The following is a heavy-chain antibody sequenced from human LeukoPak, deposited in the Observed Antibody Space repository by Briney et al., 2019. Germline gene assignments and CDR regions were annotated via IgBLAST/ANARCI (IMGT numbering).Heavy chain of an antibody. CDR2: IYSGRTT. CDR3: ARGVDYGDYMDY. CDR1: GFTVSTNY. Sequence: GGSLRLSCAASGFTVSTNYMSWVRQAPGKGLEWVSVIYSGRTTDYADSVKGRFTISRDNSKNTLYLQMNSLRAEDTAVYYCARGVDYGDYMDYWGQGTLVTVSS. J-gene: IGHJ4*02. D-gene: IGHD4-17*01. V-gene: IGHV3-53*01.